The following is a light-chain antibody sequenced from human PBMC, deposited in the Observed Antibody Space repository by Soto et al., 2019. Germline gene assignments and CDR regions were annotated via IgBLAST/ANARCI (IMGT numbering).Light chain of an antibody. V-gene: IGKV1-5*01. J-gene: IGKJ1*01. CDR2: DAS. CDR1: QTISGW. CDR3: QQYNSYSPT. Sequence: DIQMTQSPSTLSASVGDTVTITCRASQTISGWLAWYQQRPGKAPKLLIYDASSLESGVPSRFSGSGSGTEFTLTISSLQPDDFATYYCQQYNSYSPTVGQGTKVDIK.